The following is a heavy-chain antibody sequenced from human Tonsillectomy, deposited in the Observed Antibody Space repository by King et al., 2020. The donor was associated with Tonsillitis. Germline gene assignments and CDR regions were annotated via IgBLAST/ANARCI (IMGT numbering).Heavy chain of an antibody. CDR3: AKGLVPRIGEDGTIGVPGMDV. D-gene: IGHD6-13*01. J-gene: IGHJ6*02. Sequence: VQLVESGGGVVQPGGSLRLSCAASGFSFSSYDMHWVRQAPGKGLERVAFIRYDGSNTYYADSVKGRFTISRDNSKNTLYLQMNTLRVEDTAAYYCAKGLVPRIGEDGTIGVPGMDVWGQGTTVTVSS. CDR1: GFSFSSYD. V-gene: IGHV3-30*02. CDR2: IRYDGSNT.